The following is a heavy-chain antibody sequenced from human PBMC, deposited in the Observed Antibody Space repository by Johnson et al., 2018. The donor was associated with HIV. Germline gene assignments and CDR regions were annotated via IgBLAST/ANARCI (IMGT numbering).Heavy chain of an antibody. CDR3: ARESSSSLIDALDI. CDR1: GFTFSDYY. V-gene: IGHV3-11*01. CDR2: ISSSGRTI. Sequence: QVQLVDSGAGLVKPGWSLRLSCAASGFTFSDYYMSWIRQAPGKGLEWVSYISSSGRTISYAGSVKGRFTISRDNAKNSQYVQMNSLSAEDTALYYCARESSSSLIDALDIWGQGTMVTVSS. J-gene: IGHJ3*02. D-gene: IGHD6-6*01.